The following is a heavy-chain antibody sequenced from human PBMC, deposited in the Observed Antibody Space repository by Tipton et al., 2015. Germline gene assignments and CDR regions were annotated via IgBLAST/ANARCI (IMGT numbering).Heavy chain of an antibody. D-gene: IGHD4-17*01. V-gene: IGHV4-39*02. CDR3: ASLLLYGDYVHGLGY. CDR1: GGSVSSGSYY. Sequence: TLSLTCTVSGGSVSSGSYYWGWIRQPPGKGLEWIGSIYYSGDMYYNPSLKSRVAMSVGTSNNHFSLRLTSLTASDTAVYYCASLLLYGDYVHGLGYWGRGTLVTVSS. J-gene: IGHJ4*02. CDR2: IYYSGDM.